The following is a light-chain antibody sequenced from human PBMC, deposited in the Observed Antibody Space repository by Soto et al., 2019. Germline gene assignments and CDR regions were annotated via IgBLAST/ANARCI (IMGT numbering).Light chain of an antibody. J-gene: IGLJ3*02. V-gene: IGLV2-14*01. CDR2: EVG. CDR1: GSDVGGYNY. Sequence: QSALTQPASVSGSPGQSITISCTGTGSDVGGYNYVSWYQQHPGQAPKLMIYEVGNRPSGVSDRFSASKSGNTASLTISDLQTEDEADYYCCSFTSINTWVFGGGTKLTVL. CDR3: CSFTSINTWV.